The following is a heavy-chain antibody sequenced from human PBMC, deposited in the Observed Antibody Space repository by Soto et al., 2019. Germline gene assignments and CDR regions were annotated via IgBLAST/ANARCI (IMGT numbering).Heavy chain of an antibody. J-gene: IGHJ3*02. CDR1: GYTLSDYY. CDR3: TREGGGIAAAGAGNDAFDI. V-gene: IGHV1-2*02. CDR2: INPNSGDP. Sequence: ASVKVSCKASGYTLSDYYVQCVRQAPGQVLEWMGWINPNSGDPNYAQKFQGRVTMTRDTSINTAYMELRWLRSEDTAVYYCTREGGGIAAAGAGNDAFDIWGQGTKVTVSS. D-gene: IGHD6-13*01.